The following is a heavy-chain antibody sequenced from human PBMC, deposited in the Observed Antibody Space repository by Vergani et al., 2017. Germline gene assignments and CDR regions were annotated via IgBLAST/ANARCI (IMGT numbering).Heavy chain of an antibody. CDR2: IYPADSDT. Sequence: EVELVQSGPEMRKPGESLKISCKGSEYSFGNYWIGWVRQMPGKGLEWMGIIYPADSDTRYSPSFQGQVTLPADKSISTAFLQWDSLKASDTALYYCARHTTYTDSWGQGTLVTVSS. CDR3: ARHTTYTDS. CDR1: EYSFGNYW. D-gene: IGHD1-1*01. J-gene: IGHJ4*02. V-gene: IGHV5-51*01.